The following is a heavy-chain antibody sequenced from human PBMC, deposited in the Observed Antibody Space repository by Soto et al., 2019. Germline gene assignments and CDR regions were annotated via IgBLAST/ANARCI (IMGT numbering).Heavy chain of an antibody. Sequence: SETLSLTCTVSGGSISSSSYYWGWIRQPPGKGLEWIGSIYYSGSTYYNPSLKSRVTISVDTSKNQFSLKLSSVTAADTAVYYCARLQDHVAAFDIWGQGTMVTVSS. D-gene: IGHD4-4*01. CDR3: ARLQDHVAAFDI. J-gene: IGHJ3*02. V-gene: IGHV4-39*01. CDR2: IYYSGST. CDR1: GGSISSSSYY.